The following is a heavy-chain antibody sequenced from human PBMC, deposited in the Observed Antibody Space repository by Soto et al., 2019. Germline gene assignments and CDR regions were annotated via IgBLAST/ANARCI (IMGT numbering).Heavy chain of an antibody. D-gene: IGHD1-26*01. CDR3: ARGEKYRGRIFDY. V-gene: IGHV6-1*01. CDR2: TYYRSKWYY. Sequence: SQTLSLTCAITGDSVSSNSAGWSWVRQSPSRGLEWLGRTYYRSKWYYEYAVSVRGRITINPDTSKNQYSLQLNSVTPEDTAVYFRARGEKYRGRIFDYGGQGTLVTVSS. CDR1: GDSVSSNSAG. J-gene: IGHJ4*01.